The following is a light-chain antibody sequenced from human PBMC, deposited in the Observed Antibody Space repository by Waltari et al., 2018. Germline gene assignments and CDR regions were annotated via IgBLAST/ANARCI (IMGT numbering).Light chain of an antibody. CDR3: QHYVRLPVT. J-gene: IGKJ1*01. CDR2: GAS. V-gene: IGKV3-20*01. CDR1: QSVSRT. Sequence: IVLTQSPGTLSLSPGERATLSCRASQSVSRTLAWYQQKPGQAPRLLIYGASTRAAGIPDRFSGGGSGTDFRLTISRLEPEDFAVYYCQHYVRLPVTFGQGTKVEIK.